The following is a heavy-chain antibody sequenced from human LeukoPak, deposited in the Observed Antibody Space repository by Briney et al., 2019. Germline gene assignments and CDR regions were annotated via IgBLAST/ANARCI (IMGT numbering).Heavy chain of an antibody. Sequence: ASVKVSCKASGYTFTSYYMHWVRQAPVQGREWMGIINPSGGSTSYAQKVQGRVTMTMDTSTSTAYMELTSLRSDDTAVYYCASFNSTRRAFDIWGQGTMVTVSS. CDR3: ASFNSTRRAFDI. V-gene: IGHV1-46*01. J-gene: IGHJ3*02. CDR2: INPSGGST. D-gene: IGHD4-23*01. CDR1: GYTFTSYY.